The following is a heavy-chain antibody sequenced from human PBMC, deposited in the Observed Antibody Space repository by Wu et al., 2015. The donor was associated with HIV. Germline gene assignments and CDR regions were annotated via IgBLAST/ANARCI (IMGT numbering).Heavy chain of an antibody. CDR1: GYTFTSYG. J-gene: IGHJ2*01. V-gene: IGHV1-18*01. D-gene: IGHD4-17*01. CDR3: AIHSLDYGDKFWYFDL. CDR2: ISAYNGNT. Sequence: QVQLVQSGAEVKKPGASVKVSCKASGYTFTSYGISWVRQAPGQGLEWMGWISAYNGNTNYAQKLQGRVTMTTDTPSNIVYLELRSLRSDDTAVYYCAIHSLDYGDKFWYFDLWGRGSLVTVSS.